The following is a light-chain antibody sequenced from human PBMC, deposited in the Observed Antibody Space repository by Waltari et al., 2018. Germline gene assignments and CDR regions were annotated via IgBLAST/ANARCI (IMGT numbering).Light chain of an antibody. Sequence: QSVLTQPPSASGTPGQRVTISCSGSSSNIGSNTVNWYQQLPGTAPKLLIYSNNQRPSGATDRFAVSKSGTSASLAISGLQSEDEADYYCAAWDDSLNGPVFGGGTKLTVL. V-gene: IGLV1-44*01. CDR3: AAWDDSLNGPV. J-gene: IGLJ2*01. CDR1: SSNIGSNT. CDR2: SNN.